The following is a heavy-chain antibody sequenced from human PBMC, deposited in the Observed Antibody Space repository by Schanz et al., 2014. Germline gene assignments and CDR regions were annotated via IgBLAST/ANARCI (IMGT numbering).Heavy chain of an antibody. CDR3: ARDGYSVVVISPTESFDI. CDR2: VPFDGSQK. CDR1: GFTFSSYA. J-gene: IGHJ3*02. D-gene: IGHD2-21*01. Sequence: VQLAESGGGLVQPGGSLRLSCAASGFTFSSYALHWVRQAPGKGLEWVAFVPFDGSQKFYADSVKGRFTISRDNSRNTLYLQMNSLRAEDTAVYYCARDGYSVVVISPTESFDIWGQGTIVTVSS. V-gene: IGHV3-30*04.